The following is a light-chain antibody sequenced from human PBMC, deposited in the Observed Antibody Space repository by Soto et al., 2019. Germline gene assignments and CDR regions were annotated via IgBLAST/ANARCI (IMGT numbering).Light chain of an antibody. CDR2: GAS. Sequence: EIVMTQSPATLSVSPGERATLSGRASQSVSSNLAWYQQKPGQAPRLLIYGASTRATGIPARFSGSGSGTEFTLTISSLQPEDFAVYYCQQYNNCPPFTFGGGTKVEIK. CDR3: QQYNNCPPFT. J-gene: IGKJ4*01. V-gene: IGKV3-15*01. CDR1: QSVSSN.